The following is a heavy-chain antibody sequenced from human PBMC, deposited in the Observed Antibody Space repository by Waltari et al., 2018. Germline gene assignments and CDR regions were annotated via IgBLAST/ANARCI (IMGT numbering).Heavy chain of an antibody. CDR2: ISPIFGTA. V-gene: IGHV1-69*05. J-gene: IGHJ3*02. D-gene: IGHD7-27*01. CDR3: APSGVIIGDRRGVCDI. Sequence: QVQLVQSGAEVKKPGSSVKVSCKASGGTFSSYAISWVRQAPGQGLKWMGGISPIFGTANYAQKFKSGVTSTIDESTSAAYRELSSGRSEDTAVDYGAPSGVIIGDRRGVCDIWGQGTMVTVSS. CDR1: GGTFSSYA.